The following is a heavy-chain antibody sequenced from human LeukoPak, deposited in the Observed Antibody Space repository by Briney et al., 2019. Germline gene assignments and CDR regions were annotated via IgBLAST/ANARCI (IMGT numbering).Heavy chain of an antibody. J-gene: IGHJ3*02. D-gene: IGHD1-26*01. CDR3: AREDPIVGANNVFDI. CDR1: GGSISSYY. Sequence: SETLSLTCTVSGGSISSYYWSWIRQPPGKGLEWIGYIYYSGSTNYNPSLKSRVTISVDTSKNQFSLKLSSVTAADTAVYYCAREDPIVGANNVFDIWGQGTMVTVSS. CDR2: IYYSGST. V-gene: IGHV4-59*13.